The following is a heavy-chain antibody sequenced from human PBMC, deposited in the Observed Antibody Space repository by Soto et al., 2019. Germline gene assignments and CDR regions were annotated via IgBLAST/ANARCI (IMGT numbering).Heavy chain of an antibody. Sequence: EASVKVSCKASGYTFTSYGISWVRQAPGQGLEWMGWISAYNGNTNYAQKIQGRVTMTTDTSTSTAYMELRSLRSDDTAVYYCARDGAARPYPAGDYYYYLDAWGKGTTVTVSS. J-gene: IGHJ6*03. V-gene: IGHV1-18*01. CDR2: ISAYNGNT. CDR1: GYTFTSYG. D-gene: IGHD6-6*01. CDR3: ARDGAARPYPAGDYYYYLDA.